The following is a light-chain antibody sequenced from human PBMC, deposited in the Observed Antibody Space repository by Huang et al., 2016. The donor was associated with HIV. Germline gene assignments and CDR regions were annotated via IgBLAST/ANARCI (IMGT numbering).Light chain of an antibody. CDR2: DAS. J-gene: IGKJ2*01. CDR1: QSGSSD. CDR3: QQRSNWPLLYT. Sequence: EIVLTQSPANLSLSPGARATLSCRASQSGSSDLAWYQQKPGQAPRLLSYDASNRATGIPARFSGSGSGTDFTLTISSLEPEDFAVYYCQQRSNWPLLYTFGQGTKLEI. V-gene: IGKV3-11*01.